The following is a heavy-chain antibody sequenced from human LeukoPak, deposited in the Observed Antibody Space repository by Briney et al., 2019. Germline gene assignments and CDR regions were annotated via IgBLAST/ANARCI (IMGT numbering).Heavy chain of an antibody. CDR2: IIPILGIA. V-gene: IGHV1-69*04. CDR1: GGTFSSYA. J-gene: IGHJ5*02. Sequence: SVKVSCKASGGTFSSYAISWVRQAPGQGLEWMGRIIPILGIANYAQKFQGRVTITADKSTSTAYMELSSLRSEDTAVYYCARVYGNWFDPRGQGPRSPSPQ. CDR3: ARVYGNWFDP. D-gene: IGHD2-2*02.